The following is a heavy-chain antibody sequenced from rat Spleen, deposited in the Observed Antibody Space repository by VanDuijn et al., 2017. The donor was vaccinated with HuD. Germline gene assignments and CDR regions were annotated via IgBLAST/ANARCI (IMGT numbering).Heavy chain of an antibody. CDR1: GFTFSDYN. CDR2: ISYDGSST. D-gene: IGHD1-4*01. Sequence: EVQLAESGGDLVQPGRSLKLSCAASGFTFSDYNMAWVRQAPKKGLEWVTTISYDGSSTYYRDSVKGRFTISRDNAKTTLYLQMDSLRSEDTATYFCAREAGLPFHYFDYWGQGVMVTVSS. J-gene: IGHJ2*01. CDR3: AREAGLPFHYFDY. V-gene: IGHV5-7*01.